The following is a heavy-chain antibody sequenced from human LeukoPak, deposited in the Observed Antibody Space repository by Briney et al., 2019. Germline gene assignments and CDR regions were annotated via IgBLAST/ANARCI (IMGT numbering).Heavy chain of an antibody. Sequence: SETLSLTCTVSGGSIRSRTYYWGWIRQPPGKGLEWIGSFYYSGSTYYNPSLKSRVTISADTSENLFSLRLRSVTAADTAVYYCARTSLSFSSSWFVFDFWGQGTLVTVSS. J-gene: IGHJ4*02. V-gene: IGHV4-39*01. CDR3: ARTSLSFSSSWFVFDF. CDR2: FYYSGST. CDR1: GGSIRSRTYY. D-gene: IGHD6-13*01.